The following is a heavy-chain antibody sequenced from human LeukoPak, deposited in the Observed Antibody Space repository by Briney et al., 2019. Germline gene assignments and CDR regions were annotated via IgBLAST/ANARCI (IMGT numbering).Heavy chain of an antibody. J-gene: IGHJ6*03. CDR1: GGSISSSSYY. CDR2: IYYSGST. CDR3: ARSSGDYGSGSAYYYYYMDV. D-gene: IGHD3-10*01. Sequence: PSQTLSLTCTVSGGSISSSSYYWGWIRQPPGKGLEWIGSIYYSGSTYYNPSLKSRVTISVDTSKNQFSLKLSSVTAADTAVYYCARSSGDYGSGSAYYYYYMDVWGKGTTVTVSS. V-gene: IGHV4-39*07.